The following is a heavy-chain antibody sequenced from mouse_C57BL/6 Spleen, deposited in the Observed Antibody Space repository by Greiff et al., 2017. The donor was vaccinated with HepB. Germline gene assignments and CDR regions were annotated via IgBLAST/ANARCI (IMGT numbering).Heavy chain of an antibody. Sequence: VQLQQSGAELVRPGASVTLSCKASGYTFTDYEMHWVKQTPVHGLEWIGAIDPETGGTAYNQKFKGKAILTADKSSSTAYMELRSLTSEDSAVYYCTREGITTVVAPYYAMDYWGQGTSVTVSS. CDR2: IDPETGGT. CDR1: GYTFTDYE. V-gene: IGHV1-15*01. D-gene: IGHD1-1*01. J-gene: IGHJ4*01. CDR3: TREGITTVVAPYYAMDY.